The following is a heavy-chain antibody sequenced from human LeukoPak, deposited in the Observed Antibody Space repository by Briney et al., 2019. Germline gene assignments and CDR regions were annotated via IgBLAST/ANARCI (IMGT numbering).Heavy chain of an antibody. Sequence: PGGSLRLSCAASGFTFDDYAMHWVRQAPGKGLEWVSGISWNSGSIGYADSVKGRFTICRDNAKNSLYLQMNSLRAEDTAVYYCARERRGWFDPWGQGTLVTVSS. CDR1: GFTFDDYA. V-gene: IGHV3-9*01. CDR3: ARERRGWFDP. J-gene: IGHJ5*02. CDR2: ISWNSGSI.